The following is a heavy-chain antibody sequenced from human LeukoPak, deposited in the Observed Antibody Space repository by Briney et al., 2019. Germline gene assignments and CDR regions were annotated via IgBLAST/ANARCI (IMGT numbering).Heavy chain of an antibody. CDR2: FDPEDGET. CDR3: ATDRSGRYDAYYFAY. Sequence: GASVKVSCKVSGYTLTGLSMHWVRQAPGKGLEWMGGFDPEDGETNYAQKLQGRVAMTGDTSTDTAYMELSSLRSEDTAVYYCATDRSGRYDAYYFAYWGQGSLVTV. V-gene: IGHV1-24*01. J-gene: IGHJ4*02. CDR1: GYTLTGLS. D-gene: IGHD1-26*01.